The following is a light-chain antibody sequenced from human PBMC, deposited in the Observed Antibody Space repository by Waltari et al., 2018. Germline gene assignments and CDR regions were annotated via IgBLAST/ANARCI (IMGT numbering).Light chain of an antibody. V-gene: IGLV1-51*01. CDR1: SSNIGNNY. J-gene: IGLJ2*01. CDR3: GAWDSSLSAAVV. Sequence: SMLTQPPSVSAAPGQKVTISCSGSSSNIGNNYVPWYQQLPGTAPKLLIYDNNKRPSGIPDRFSGSKSGTSATLGITGLQTGDEADYYCGAWDSSLSAAVVFGGGTKLTVL. CDR2: DNN.